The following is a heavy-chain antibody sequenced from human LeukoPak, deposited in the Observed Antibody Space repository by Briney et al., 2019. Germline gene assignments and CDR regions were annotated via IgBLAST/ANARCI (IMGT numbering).Heavy chain of an antibody. CDR2: TYYRSKWYN. J-gene: IGHJ6*02. CDR1: GDSVSSNSAA. D-gene: IGHD6-13*01. Sequence: SQTLSLTCAISGDSVSSNSAAWNWIRQSPSRGLEWLGRTYYRSKWYNDYAVSVKSRITINPDTSKNQFSLQLNSVTPEDTAVYYCARDRGRQQLEYYYYDGMDVWGQGTTVTVSS. CDR3: ARDRGRQQLEYYYYDGMDV. V-gene: IGHV6-1*01.